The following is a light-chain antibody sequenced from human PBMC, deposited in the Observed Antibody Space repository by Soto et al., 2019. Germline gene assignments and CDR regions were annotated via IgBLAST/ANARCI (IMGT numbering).Light chain of an antibody. CDR3: YQFGRAPLT. CDR1: QSVSSNY. V-gene: IGKV3-20*01. J-gene: IGKJ4*01. CDR2: DAS. Sequence: EIVLTQSPGILSLSPGERATLSCRASQSVSSNYLVWFQQKPGQAPRLVIYDASTRATGIPDRFSGSGSGTDFTLTIRGLEPEDCAVYYCYQFGRAPLTFGGGTKVEIK.